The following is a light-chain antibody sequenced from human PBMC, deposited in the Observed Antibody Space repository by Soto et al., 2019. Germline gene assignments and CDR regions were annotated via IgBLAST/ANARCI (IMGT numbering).Light chain of an antibody. CDR2: DAS. Sequence: EIVLTQSPATLSLSPGERATLSCRASQSVSSFLAWYRQRPGQAPRLLIYDASSRATGIPARFSGSGSGTDFTLTISSLEPEDFAVYYCQQRSNWPSTFGPGTKLEIK. CDR3: QQRSNWPST. V-gene: IGKV3-11*01. J-gene: IGKJ2*01. CDR1: QSVSSF.